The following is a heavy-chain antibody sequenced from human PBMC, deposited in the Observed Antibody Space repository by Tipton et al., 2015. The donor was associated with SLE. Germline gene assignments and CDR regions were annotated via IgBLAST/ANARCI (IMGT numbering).Heavy chain of an antibody. V-gene: IGHV4-4*07. D-gene: IGHD2-21*01. CDR2: IYTSGST. Sequence: TLSLTCTVSGGSLSSYYWSWIRQPAGQGLEWIGRIYTSGSTNYNPSLKSRVTMSVDTSKNQFSLKLSSVTAADTAVYYCARVGCGGDCYPPYYYYGMDVWGQGTTVTVSS. J-gene: IGHJ6*02. CDR3: ARVGCGGDCYPPYYYYGMDV. CDR1: GGSLSSYY.